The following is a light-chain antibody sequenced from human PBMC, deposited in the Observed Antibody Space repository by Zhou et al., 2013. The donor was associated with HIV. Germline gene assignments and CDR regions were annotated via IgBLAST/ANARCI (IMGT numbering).Light chain of an antibody. J-gene: IGKJ1*01. CDR1: QGIGYS. Sequence: DIQMTQSPSSLSASVGDRVTITCRASQGIGYSLAWYQQKPGKAPKLLIYTASILLSGVPSRFSGMRSGTDFTLTISSLQPEDVATYYCQKCNSAPRTFGQGTKVEIK. V-gene: IGKV1-27*01. CDR3: QKCNSAPRT. CDR2: TAS.